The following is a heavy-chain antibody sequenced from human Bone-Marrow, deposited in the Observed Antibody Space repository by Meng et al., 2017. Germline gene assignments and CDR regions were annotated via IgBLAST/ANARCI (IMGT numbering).Heavy chain of an antibody. CDR3: ARDIAVAGIGYYGMDV. J-gene: IGHJ6*02. V-gene: IGHV3-33*01. Sequence: GEFLKISCAASGFTFSSYGMHWVRQAPGKGLEWVAVIWYDGSNKYYADSVKGRFTISRDNSKNTLYLQMNSLRAEDTAVYYCARDIAVAGIGYYGMDVWGQGTTVTVSS. D-gene: IGHD6-19*01. CDR2: IWYDGSNK. CDR1: GFTFSSYG.